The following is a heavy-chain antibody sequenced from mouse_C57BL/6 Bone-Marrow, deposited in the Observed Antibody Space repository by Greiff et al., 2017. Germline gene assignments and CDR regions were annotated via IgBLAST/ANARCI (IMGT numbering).Heavy chain of an antibody. CDR2: ISSGGDYI. Sequence: EVMLVESGEGLVKPGGSLKLSCAASGFTFSSYAMSWVRQTPEKRLEWVAYISSGGDYIYYADTVKGRFTISRDNARNTLYLQMSSLKSEDTAMYYCTRDTHYYGSSDYWGQGTTLTVSS. J-gene: IGHJ2*01. V-gene: IGHV5-9-1*02. CDR1: GFTFSSYA. CDR3: TRDTHYYGSSDY. D-gene: IGHD1-1*01.